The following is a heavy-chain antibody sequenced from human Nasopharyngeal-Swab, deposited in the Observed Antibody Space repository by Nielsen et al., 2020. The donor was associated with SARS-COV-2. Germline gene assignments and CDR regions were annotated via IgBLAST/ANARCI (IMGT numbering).Heavy chain of an antibody. CDR1: GFTFSSYI. CDR2: ISSSSSYI. CDR3: ARELRGIRKNDY. V-gene: IGHV3-21*01. J-gene: IGHJ4*02. D-gene: IGHD3-3*02. Sequence: GESLKISCAASGFTFSSYIMNWVRQAPGKGLEWVSSISSSSSYIYYADSVKGRFTISRDNAKNSLYLQMNSLRAEDTAVYYCARELRGIRKNDYWGQGTLVTVSS.